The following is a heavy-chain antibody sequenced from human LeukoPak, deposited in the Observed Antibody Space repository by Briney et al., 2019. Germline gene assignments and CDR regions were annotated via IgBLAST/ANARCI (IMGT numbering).Heavy chain of an antibody. CDR3: ARDGRRYNGDHYDGMDV. Sequence: KPSETLSLTCTVSGGSISSYYWSWIRQPPGKGLEWIGYIYYSGSTNYNPSLKSRVTISVDTSKNQFSLKVSSVTPADTAIYYCARDGRRYNGDHYDGMDVSNQATTLSISS. CDR2: IYYSGST. V-gene: IGHV4-59*01. CDR1: GGSISSYY. D-gene: IGHD1-1*01. J-gene: IGHJ6*02.